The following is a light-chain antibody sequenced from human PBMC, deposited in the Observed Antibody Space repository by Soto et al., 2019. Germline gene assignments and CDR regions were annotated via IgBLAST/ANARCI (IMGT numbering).Light chain of an antibody. V-gene: IGLV2-14*03. CDR3: SSYTTSSTPV. CDR1: SSDVGAYNY. Sequence: QSVLTQPASVSGSPGQSITISCSGTSSDVGAYNYVSWYQHHPGKAPKLIIFDVSIRPSGVSSRFSGSKSGNTAPLTISWLQAEDEADYYCSSYTTSSTPVFGGGTKLTVL. J-gene: IGLJ2*01. CDR2: DVS.